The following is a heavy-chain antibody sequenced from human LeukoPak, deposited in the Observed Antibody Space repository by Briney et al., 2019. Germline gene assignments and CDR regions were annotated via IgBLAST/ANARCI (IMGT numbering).Heavy chain of an antibody. J-gene: IGHJ4*02. CDR3: AKDGSPVAGTLSH. D-gene: IGHD6-19*01. CDR2: IRSKANSYAT. V-gene: IGHV3-73*01. CDR1: GFTFSGST. Sequence: GGSLRLSCAASGFTFSGSTMHWVRQASGKGLELVGRIRSKANSYATAYGASVKGRFTISRDDSKSTAYLQMNSLRAEDTAVYYCAKDGSPVAGTLSHWGQGTLVTVSS.